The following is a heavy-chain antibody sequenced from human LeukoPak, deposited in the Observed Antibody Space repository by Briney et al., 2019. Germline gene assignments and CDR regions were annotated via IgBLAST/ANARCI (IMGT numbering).Heavy chain of an antibody. V-gene: IGHV4-59*08. CDR1: GGSISSYY. CDR2: IYYSGST. J-gene: IGHJ4*02. CDR3: ARHASDYYFDY. Sequence: SETLSLTCTVSGGSISSYYWSWIRQPPGKGLEWIGYIYYSGSTDYNPSLKSRVTISVDTSKNQFSLKLSSVTAADTAVYYCARHASDYYFDYWGQGALVTVSS.